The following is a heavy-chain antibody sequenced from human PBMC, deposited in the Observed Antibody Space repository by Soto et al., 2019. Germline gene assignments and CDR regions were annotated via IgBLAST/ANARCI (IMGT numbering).Heavy chain of an antibody. D-gene: IGHD2-15*01. Sequence: GGSLRLSCAASGFTVSSNYMIWVRQAPGKGLEWVSVIYSGGSTYYADSVKGRFTISRDDSKNTLFLQMNSLRAEDTAVYYCATAKLLLPWLFDYWGQGTLVTLSS. CDR2: IYSGGST. CDR1: GFTVSSNY. V-gene: IGHV3-66*01. J-gene: IGHJ4*02. CDR3: ATAKLLLPWLFDY.